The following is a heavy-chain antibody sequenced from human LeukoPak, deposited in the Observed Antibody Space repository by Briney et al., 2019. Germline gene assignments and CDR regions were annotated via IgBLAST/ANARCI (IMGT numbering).Heavy chain of an antibody. CDR2: ISSSGSTI. Sequence: PGGSLRLSCAASGFTFSDYYMSWIRQAPGKGLEWVSYISSSGSTIYYADSVKGRFTISRDSSKNTLYLQMNSLRAEDTAVYYCAKLSVWDGSGNYDYWGQGTLVTVSS. CDR1: GFTFSDYY. D-gene: IGHD3-10*01. V-gene: IGHV3-11*01. CDR3: AKLSVWDGSGNYDY. J-gene: IGHJ4*02.